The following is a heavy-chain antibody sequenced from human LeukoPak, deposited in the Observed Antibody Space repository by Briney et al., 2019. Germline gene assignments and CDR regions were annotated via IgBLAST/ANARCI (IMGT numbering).Heavy chain of an antibody. D-gene: IGHD2-15*01. CDR1: GFTFSSYD. CDR2: IWYDGSNK. J-gene: IGHJ4*02. Sequence: GGSLRLSCAASGFTFSSYDMHWVRQAPGKGREWVALIWYDGSNKYYADSVKGRFTISRDNSRSTLYLQMNSLRAEDTAVYYCARDRSGTFDYWGQGTLVTVSS. CDR3: ARDRSGTFDY. V-gene: IGHV3-33*01.